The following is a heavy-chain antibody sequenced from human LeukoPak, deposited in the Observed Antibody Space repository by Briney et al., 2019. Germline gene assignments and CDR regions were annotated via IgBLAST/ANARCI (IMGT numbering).Heavy chain of an antibody. V-gene: IGHV4-61*02. CDR2: IYTSGST. J-gene: IGHJ4*02. CDR3: ARDGPLYYFDY. CDR1: GGSISSGSYY. Sequence: SQTLSLTCTVSGGSISSGSYYWSWIRQPAGKGLEWIGRIYTSGSTNYNPSLKSRVTISVDTSKNQFSLKLSSVTAADTAVYYCARDGPLYYFDYWGQGTLVTVSS.